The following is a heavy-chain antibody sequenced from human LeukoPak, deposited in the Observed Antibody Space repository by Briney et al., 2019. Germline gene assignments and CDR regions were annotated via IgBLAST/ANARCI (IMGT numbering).Heavy chain of an antibody. D-gene: IGHD1-26*01. CDR1: GFTFDDYA. J-gene: IGHJ6*02. Sequence: GGSLRLSCAASGFTFDDYAMHWVRQAPGKGLEWVAGISWNSGSIGYADSVKGRFTISRDNAKNSLYLQMNSLRAEDTALYYCAKDIGWGELENYGMDVWGQGTTVTVSS. V-gene: IGHV3-9*01. CDR3: AKDIGWGELENYGMDV. CDR2: ISWNSGSI.